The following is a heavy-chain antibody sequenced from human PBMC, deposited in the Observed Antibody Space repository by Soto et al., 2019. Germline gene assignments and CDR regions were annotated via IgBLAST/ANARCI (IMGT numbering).Heavy chain of an antibody. D-gene: IGHD2-15*01. J-gene: IGHJ6*02. CDR3: ARGVVAPHLYGLAV. V-gene: IGHV4-59*08. CDR1: GGSISSYY. Sequence: QVQLQESGPGLVKPSETLSLTCTVSGGSISSYYWSWIRQPPGKGLEWIGYIYYSGSTNYNPSLTSRVTISVDTSKNQFSLKLSSVTAADTAAYYCARGVVAPHLYGLAVWVQGTTVTVSS. CDR2: IYYSGST.